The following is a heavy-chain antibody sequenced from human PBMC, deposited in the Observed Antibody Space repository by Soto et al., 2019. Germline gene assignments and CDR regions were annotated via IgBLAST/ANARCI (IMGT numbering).Heavy chain of an antibody. J-gene: IGHJ4*02. CDR1: GFTFTSYA. CDR2: ISAYNGNT. V-gene: IGHV1-18*01. D-gene: IGHD6-19*01. Sequence: ASVKVSCKASGFTFTSYAICWVRQSPGQGLEWMGWISAYNGNTHYAQKLQGRVTMTTDTSASTAYMELRSLRSDDTAVYYCARDLNSGLTDYWGQGTLVTVSS. CDR3: ARDLNSGLTDY.